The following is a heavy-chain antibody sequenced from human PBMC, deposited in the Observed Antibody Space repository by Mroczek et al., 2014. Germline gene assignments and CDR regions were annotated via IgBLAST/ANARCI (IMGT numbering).Heavy chain of an antibody. CDR3: ASTGAPNFRNWYFDL. CDR1: GGSISSTTNY. D-gene: IGHD4/OR15-4a*01. V-gene: IGHV4-39*01. J-gene: IGHJ2*01. CDR2: MYYRGTT. Sequence: QVQLQESGPGLVKPSETLSLTCTVSGGSISSTTNYWGWIRQPPGKGLEWIGSMYYRGTTYYNPSLKSRVIIFIDTSKNQLSLKLSSVTAADTAVYYCASTGAPNFRNWYFDLWGRGSLVTVSS.